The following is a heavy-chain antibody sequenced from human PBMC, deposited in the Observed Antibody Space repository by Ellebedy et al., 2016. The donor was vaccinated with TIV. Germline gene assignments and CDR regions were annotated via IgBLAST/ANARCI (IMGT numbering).Heavy chain of an antibody. Sequence: PGGSLRLSCAASGFTFSCCAMSWVRQTPGQGLEWVSVISNSDDTTYADYVKGRFTISRDNSNDTLFLQMNSLRAEDTGVYYCAKLAGISSWYAEYWGQGTLVTVSS. CDR2: ISNSDDTT. CDR3: AKLAGISSWYAEY. CDR1: GFTFSCCA. V-gene: IGHV3-23*01. D-gene: IGHD6-13*01. J-gene: IGHJ4*02.